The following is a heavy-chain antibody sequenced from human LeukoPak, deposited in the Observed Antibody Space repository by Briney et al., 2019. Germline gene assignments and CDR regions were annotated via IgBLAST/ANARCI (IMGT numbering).Heavy chain of an antibody. CDR2: ISSSSSYI. Sequence: GGSLRLSCAASGFTFSSYSMNWVRQAPGKGLEWVSSISSSSSYIYYADSVKGRFTISRDNAKNSLYLQMNSLRAEDTAVYYCAREGGLDYYDSSGYYPIWGQGTLVTVSS. CDR3: AREGGLDYYDSSGYYPI. J-gene: IGHJ4*02. CDR1: GFTFSSYS. V-gene: IGHV3-21*01. D-gene: IGHD3-22*01.